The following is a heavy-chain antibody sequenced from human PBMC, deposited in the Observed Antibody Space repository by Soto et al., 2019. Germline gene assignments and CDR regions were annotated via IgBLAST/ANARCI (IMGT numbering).Heavy chain of an antibody. V-gene: IGHV3-74*01. CDR3: VRPRYDGSGTPFDY. CDR1: GFTLSGHW. J-gene: IGHJ4*02. D-gene: IGHD3-22*01. CDR2: ISPDGSDT. Sequence: EVQLVESGGGLVQPGGSLRLSCEASGFTLSGHWMHWVRQVPGKGLVWVSRISPDGSDTTHADSVKGRFTVSRDNAKNTLYLQMNSLRPEDTAVYYCVRPRYDGSGTPFDYWGQGTLVTVSS.